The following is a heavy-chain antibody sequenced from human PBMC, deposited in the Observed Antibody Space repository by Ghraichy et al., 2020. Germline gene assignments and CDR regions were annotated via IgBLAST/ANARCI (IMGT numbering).Heavy chain of an antibody. CDR3: ARVDAVAGTFDY. J-gene: IGHJ4*02. CDR1: GFTFSSYS. CDR2: ISSSSSYI. Sequence: GSLRLSCAASGFTFSSYSMNWVRQAPGKGLEWVSSISSSSSYIYYADSVKGRFTISRDNAKNSLYLQMNSLRAEDTAVYYCARVDAVAGTFDYWGQGTLVTVSS. V-gene: IGHV3-21*01. D-gene: IGHD6-19*01.